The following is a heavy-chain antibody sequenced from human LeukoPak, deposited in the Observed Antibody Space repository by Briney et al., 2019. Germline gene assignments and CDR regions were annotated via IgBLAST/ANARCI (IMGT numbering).Heavy chain of an antibody. V-gene: IGHV1-2*02. CDR3: ARTHREMATIPGDLWY. CDR1: GYGFTSYY. CDR2: INPNSGGT. Sequence: GESLKISCKGSGYGFTSYYMHWVRQAPGQGLEWMGWINPNSGGTNYAQKFQGRVTMTRDTSISTAYMELSRLRSDDTAVYYCARTHREMATIPGDLWYWGQGTLVTVSS. D-gene: IGHD5-24*01. J-gene: IGHJ4*02.